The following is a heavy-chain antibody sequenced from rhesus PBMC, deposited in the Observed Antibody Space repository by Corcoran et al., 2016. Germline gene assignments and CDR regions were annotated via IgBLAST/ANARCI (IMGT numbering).Heavy chain of an antibody. CDR2: ISYSGST. Sequence: QLQLQESGPGLVKPSETLSLTCAVSGYSIRSGYGWSWIRQPPGKGLEWIGSISYSGSTSDNPSLKSRVTISRDTSKNQFSLKLSSVTAADTAVDYCAREHITSFGLVMRNTFDYWGQGVLVTVSS. V-gene: IGHV4-122*02. CDR1: GYSIRSGYG. D-gene: IGHD3-3*01. CDR3: AREHITSFGLVMRNTFDY. J-gene: IGHJ4*01.